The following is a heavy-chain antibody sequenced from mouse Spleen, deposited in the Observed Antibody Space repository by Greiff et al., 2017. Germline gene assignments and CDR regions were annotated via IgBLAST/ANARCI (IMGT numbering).Heavy chain of an antibody. Sequence: QVHLQQSGAELVRPGASVKLSCKASGYNFTSYWINWVKQRPGQGLEWIGNIYPSDSYTNFNQKFKDKATLTVDKSSSTAYMQLSSPTSEDSAVYYCTRGIYYGNYLDYWGQSTTLTVSS. V-gene: IGHV1-69*02. CDR2: IYPSDSYT. CDR3: TRGIYYGNYLDY. CDR1: GYNFTSYW. J-gene: IGHJ2*01. D-gene: IGHD2-1*01.